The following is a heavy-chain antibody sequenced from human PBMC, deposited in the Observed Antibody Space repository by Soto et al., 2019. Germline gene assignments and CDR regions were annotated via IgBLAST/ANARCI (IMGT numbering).Heavy chain of an antibody. Sequence: EVQLVESGGGLVEPGGSLRLSCAASEVPFSNAWMSWVRQAPGKGLEWDGRIESKSDGGTTDYAAPVKGRITISRDASTTTVYLQMNSLNTEDTAVYYCIAHVSMKEVIMADEDAFDIWGQGTMVTVSS. CDR1: EVPFSNAW. D-gene: IGHD3-22*01. CDR3: IAHVSMKEVIMADEDAFDI. J-gene: IGHJ3*02. CDR2: IESKSDGGTT. V-gene: IGHV3-15*04.